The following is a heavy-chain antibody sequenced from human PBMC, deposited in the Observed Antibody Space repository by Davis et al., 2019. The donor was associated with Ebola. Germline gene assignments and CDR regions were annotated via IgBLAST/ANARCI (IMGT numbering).Heavy chain of an antibody. V-gene: IGHV3-48*01. J-gene: IGHJ4*02. CDR3: AKAPGGGYLDY. CDR2: ISSSSSTI. Sequence: GESLKISCAASGFTFSSYSMNWVRQAPGKGLEWVSYISSSSSTIYYADSVKGRFTISRDNSKNTLYLQMNSLRAEDTAVYYCAKAPGGGYLDYWGQGTLVTVSS. D-gene: IGHD3-16*02. CDR1: GFTFSSYS.